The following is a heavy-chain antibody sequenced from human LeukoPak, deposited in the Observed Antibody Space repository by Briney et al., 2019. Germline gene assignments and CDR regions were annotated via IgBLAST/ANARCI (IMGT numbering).Heavy chain of an antibody. CDR1: GGTFSSYA. V-gene: IGHV1-69*13. CDR2: IIPIFGTA. Sequence: EASVKVSCKASGGTFSSYAISWVRQAPGQGLEWMGGIIPIFGTANYAQKFQGRVTITADESTSTAYMELSSLRSEDTAVYYCARVRFWSGYFLHYFDYWGQGTLVTVSS. J-gene: IGHJ4*02. D-gene: IGHD3-3*01. CDR3: ARVRFWSGYFLHYFDY.